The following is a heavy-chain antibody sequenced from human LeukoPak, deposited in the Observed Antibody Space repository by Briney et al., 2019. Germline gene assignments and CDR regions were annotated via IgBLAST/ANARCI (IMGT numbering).Heavy chain of an antibody. D-gene: IGHD6-19*01. CDR1: GFTFDDYA. Sequence: GRSLRLSCAASGFTFDDYAMHWGRQAPGKGLEWVSGISWNSGSIVYADSVKGRFTISRDNAKNSLYLQMNSLRAEDTALYYCAKDTRAVAGGGFDYWGQGTLVTVSS. J-gene: IGHJ4*02. V-gene: IGHV3-9*01. CDR2: ISWNSGSI. CDR3: AKDTRAVAGGGFDY.